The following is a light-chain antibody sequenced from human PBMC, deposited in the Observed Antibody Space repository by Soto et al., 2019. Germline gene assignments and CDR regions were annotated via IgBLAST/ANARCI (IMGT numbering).Light chain of an antibody. CDR2: EVS. V-gene: IGLV2-14*01. CDR1: TIYNY. J-gene: IGLJ2*01. Sequence: QSALTQPASLSGSPGQSITISCTGTTIYNYVSWYQHHPGKAPTLLIYEVSDRPSEVSHRCSGSNSGDTASLTISGLQADDEADYYCTSYTFSSTLVVFGGGTKLTVL. CDR3: TSYTFSSTLVV.